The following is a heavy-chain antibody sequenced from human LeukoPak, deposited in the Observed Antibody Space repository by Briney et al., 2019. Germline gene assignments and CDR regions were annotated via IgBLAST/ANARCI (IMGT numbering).Heavy chain of an antibody. V-gene: IGHV4-4*07. CDR3: ARGYGDFRVEGRYFHS. CDR1: GGSISNNF. J-gene: IGHJ4*02. D-gene: IGHD4-17*01. Sequence: SETLSLTCTVSGGSISNNFWSWIRQSPGKGLEWIGRIYTSGSTNYNPSLKSRVTMSVDTSKNQFSLKLSSVTAADTAVYYCARGYGDFRVEGRYFHSWGQGTLVTVSS. CDR2: IYTSGST.